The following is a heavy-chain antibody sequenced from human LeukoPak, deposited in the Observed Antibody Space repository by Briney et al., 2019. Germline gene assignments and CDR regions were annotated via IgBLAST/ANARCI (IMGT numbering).Heavy chain of an antibody. Sequence: GASVKVSCKASGYTFTGYYMHWVRQAPGQGLEWMGWINPNSGGTNYAQKFQGRVTMTRDTSISTAYMELSRLRSDDTAVYYCARDRRKNNWGSFFASGVRKDFDYWGQGTLVTVSS. V-gene: IGHV1-2*02. D-gene: IGHD7-27*01. CDR3: ARDRRKNNWGSFFASGVRKDFDY. CDR2: INPNSGGT. CDR1: GYTFTGYY. J-gene: IGHJ4*02.